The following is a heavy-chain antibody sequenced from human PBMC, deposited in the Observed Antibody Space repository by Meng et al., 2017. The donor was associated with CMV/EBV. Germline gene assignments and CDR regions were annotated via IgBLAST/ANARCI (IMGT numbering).Heavy chain of an antibody. Sequence: TLTSYYMHWVRQAPGQGLEWMGIINPSGGSTSYAQKFQGRVTMTRDTSTSTVYMELSSLRSEDTAVYYCARDRYYYDSSGYYGGFDYWGQGTLVTVSS. CDR3: ARDRYYYDSSGYYGGFDY. J-gene: IGHJ4*02. CDR2: INPSGGST. CDR1: TLTSYY. V-gene: IGHV1-46*01. D-gene: IGHD3-22*01.